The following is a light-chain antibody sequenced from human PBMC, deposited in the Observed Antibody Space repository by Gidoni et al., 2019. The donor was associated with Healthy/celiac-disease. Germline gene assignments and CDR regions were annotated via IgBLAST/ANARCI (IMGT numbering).Light chain of an antibody. CDR2: WAS. CDR1: QSFLYSSNNKNY. J-gene: IGKJ2*01. CDR3: QQYYSPPL. Sequence: DIVMTQSPDSLAVSLGERATINCKSSQSFLYSSNNKNYLAWYQQKPGQPSKLLIYWASTRESGVPDRFSGSGSWTDFTLTISSLQAEDVAVYYCQQYYSPPLFGQGTKLEIK. V-gene: IGKV4-1*01.